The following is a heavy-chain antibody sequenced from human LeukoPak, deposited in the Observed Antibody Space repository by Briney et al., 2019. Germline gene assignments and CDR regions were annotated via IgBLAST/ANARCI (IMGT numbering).Heavy chain of an antibody. D-gene: IGHD6-19*01. Sequence: ASVKVSCKASGYTFTSYGISWVRQAPGQGLEWMGWINPNSGGTNYAQKFQGRVTMTRDTSISTAYMEVRSLRSDDTAVYYCARXXXLAANEYYYYMDVWGKGTTVTASS. V-gene: IGHV1-2*02. CDR3: ARXXXLAANEYYYYMDV. CDR2: INPNSGGT. J-gene: IGHJ6*03. CDR1: GYTFTSYG.